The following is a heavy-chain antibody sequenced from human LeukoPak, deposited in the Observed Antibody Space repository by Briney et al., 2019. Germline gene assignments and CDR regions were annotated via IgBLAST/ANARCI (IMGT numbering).Heavy chain of an antibody. J-gene: IGHJ4*02. CDR3: ARGLQLGYCSSTSCSPWFDY. D-gene: IGHD2-2*01. V-gene: IGHV3-11*04. CDR2: ISSSGSTI. Sequence: GGSLRLSCAASGFTFSDYYMSWIRQAPGKGLEWVSYISSSGSTIYYADSVKGRFTISRDNAKNSLYLQMNSLRAEDTAVYYCARGLQLGYCSSTSCSPWFDYWGQGTLVTVSS. CDR1: GFTFSDYY.